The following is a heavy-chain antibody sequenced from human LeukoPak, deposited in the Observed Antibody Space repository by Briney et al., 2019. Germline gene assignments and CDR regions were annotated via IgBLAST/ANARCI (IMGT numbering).Heavy chain of an antibody. D-gene: IGHD3-9*01. V-gene: IGHV3-23*01. CDR3: AKAVNFDWLPNDY. CDR1: GFTFSSYA. CDR2: ISGSGGST. J-gene: IGHJ4*02. Sequence: PPGGSLRLSCAASGFTFSSYAMSWVRQAPGKGLEWVSAISGSGGSTYYADSVKGRFTISRDNSKNTLYLQINSLRAEDTAVYYCAKAVNFDWLPNDYWGQGTLVTVSS.